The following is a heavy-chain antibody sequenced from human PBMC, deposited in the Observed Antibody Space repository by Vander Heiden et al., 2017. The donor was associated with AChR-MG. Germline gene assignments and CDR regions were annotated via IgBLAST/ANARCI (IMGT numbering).Heavy chain of an antibody. CDR3: ARWDIVVVPAASNYYYYMDV. V-gene: IGHV1-2*02. Sequence: QVQLVQSGAEVKKPGASVKVSCKASGYPFTGYYMPGVRQAPGQGLEWMGWINPNSGGTNYAQKFQGRVTMTRDTSISTAYMELSRLRSDDTAVYYCARWDIVVVPAASNYYYYMDVWGKGTTVTVSS. D-gene: IGHD2-2*01. J-gene: IGHJ6*03. CDR2: INPNSGGT. CDR1: GYPFTGYY.